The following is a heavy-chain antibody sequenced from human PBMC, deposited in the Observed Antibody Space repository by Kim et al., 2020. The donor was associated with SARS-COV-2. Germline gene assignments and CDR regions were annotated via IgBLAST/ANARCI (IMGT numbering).Heavy chain of an antibody. CDR3: ATDRRVVALLGY. CDR2: IKREIDGGTT. Sequence: GGSLRLSCAASGFTFNNAWMSWVRQAPGKGLEWVGRIKREIDGGTTDYAVAVQGRFTITRDDSENTLYLQMNSLKNEDTAVYYCATDRRVVALLGYWGQGTLGTVSS. J-gene: IGHJ4*02. CDR1: GFTFNNAW. D-gene: IGHD2-21*01. V-gene: IGHV3-15*01.